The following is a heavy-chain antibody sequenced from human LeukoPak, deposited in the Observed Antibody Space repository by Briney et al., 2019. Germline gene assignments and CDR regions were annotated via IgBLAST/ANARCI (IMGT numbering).Heavy chain of an antibody. CDR3: ARGHSGYSYGGLGY. J-gene: IGHJ4*02. CDR1: GGSISSSSYY. D-gene: IGHD5-18*01. V-gene: IGHV4-39*07. CDR2: IYYSGST. Sequence: SETLSLTCTVSGGSISSSSYYWGWIRQPPGKGLEWIGSIYYSGSTYYNPSLKSRVTISVDTSKNQFSLKLSSVTAADTAVYYCARGHSGYSYGGLGYWGQGTLVTVSS.